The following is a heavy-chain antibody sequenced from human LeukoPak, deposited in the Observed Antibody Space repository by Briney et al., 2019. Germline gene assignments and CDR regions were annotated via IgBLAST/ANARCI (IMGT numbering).Heavy chain of an antibody. CDR1: GGSISSGGYS. J-gene: IGHJ4*02. V-gene: IGHV4-30-2*01. D-gene: IGHD3-10*02. Sequence: SQTLSLTCAVSGGSISSGGYSWSWIRQPPGKGLEWIGYIYHSGSTYYNPSLKSRVTISVDRSKNQFSLKLSSVTAADTAVYYCARHPATMYYFDYWGQGTLVTVSS. CDR2: IYHSGST. CDR3: ARHPATMYYFDY.